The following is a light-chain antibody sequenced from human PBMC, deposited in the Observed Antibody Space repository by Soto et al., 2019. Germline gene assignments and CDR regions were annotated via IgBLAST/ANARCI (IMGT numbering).Light chain of an antibody. Sequence: EVVMTQSPVTLSVSPGDRATLSCRASQSVSSNLAWFQQKFGRAPRLLMYGASTRATDVPARFSGSGSGTEFNLTLSSLQSEDFAVYFCQQYSLWPKTFGQRTRVEIK. J-gene: IGKJ1*01. CDR1: QSVSSN. CDR3: QQYSLWPKT. CDR2: GAS. V-gene: IGKV3-15*01.